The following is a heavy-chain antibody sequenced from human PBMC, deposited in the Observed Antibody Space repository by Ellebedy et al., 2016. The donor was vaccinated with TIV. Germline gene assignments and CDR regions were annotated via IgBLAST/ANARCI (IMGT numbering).Heavy chain of an antibody. CDR1: GGSISSSNW. CDR2: IYHSGST. V-gene: IGHV4-4*02. D-gene: IGHD4-11*01. Sequence: MPSETLSLTCAVSGGSISSSNWWSWVRQPPGKGLEWIGEIYHSGSTNYNPSLKSRVTISVDKSKNQFSLKLSSVTAADTAVYYCARVRYTVTTFNCMDVWGQGTTVTVSS. CDR3: ARVRYTVTTFNCMDV. J-gene: IGHJ6*02.